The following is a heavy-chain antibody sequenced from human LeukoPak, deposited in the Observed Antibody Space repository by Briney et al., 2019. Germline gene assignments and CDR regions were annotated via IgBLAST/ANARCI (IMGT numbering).Heavy chain of an antibody. CDR1: GFTFSSSA. V-gene: IGHV3-23*01. Sequence: PGGSLRLSCAASGFTFSSSAMSWVRQAPGKGLEWVSAISGSSGSTYYADSVKGRFTTSRDNSKNTLYPQMNSLRAEDTAVYYCSKDLDCSSTNCYPDYWGQGTLVTVSS. CDR3: SKDLDCSSTNCYPDY. J-gene: IGHJ4*02. CDR2: ISGSSGST. D-gene: IGHD2-2*01.